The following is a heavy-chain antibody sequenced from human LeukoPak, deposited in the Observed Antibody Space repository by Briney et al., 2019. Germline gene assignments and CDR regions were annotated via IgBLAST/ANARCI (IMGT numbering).Heavy chain of an antibody. Sequence: GGSLRLSCAASGFTFSSYGMHWVRQAPGKGLEWVAVISYDGSNKYYADSVQGRFTISRDNSKNTLYLQMNSLRADDTGVYYCEKDLVDDWGQGTLVTVSS. CDR2: ISYDGSNK. J-gene: IGHJ4*02. V-gene: IGHV3-30*18. CDR3: EKDLVDD. D-gene: IGHD1-26*01. CDR1: GFTFSSYG.